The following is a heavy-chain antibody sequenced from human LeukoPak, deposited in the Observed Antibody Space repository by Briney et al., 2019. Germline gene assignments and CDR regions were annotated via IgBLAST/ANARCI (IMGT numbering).Heavy chain of an antibody. CDR1: GGSFSGYY. Sequence: SETLSLTCAVYGGSFSGYYWSWIRQPPGKGLEWIGEINHSGSTNYNPSLKSRVTISVDTSKNQFSLKLSSVTAADTAVYYCARQRIVVVPAAYDYWGQGTLVTVSS. J-gene: IGHJ4*02. CDR3: ARQRIVVVPAAYDY. D-gene: IGHD2-2*01. V-gene: IGHV4-34*01. CDR2: INHSGST.